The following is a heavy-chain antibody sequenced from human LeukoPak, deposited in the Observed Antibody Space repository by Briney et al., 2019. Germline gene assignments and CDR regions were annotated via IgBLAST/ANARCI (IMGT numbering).Heavy chain of an antibody. V-gene: IGHV3-30*03. D-gene: IGHD6-6*01. CDR1: GFTFSSYG. J-gene: IGHJ4*02. Sequence: GGSLRLSCAASGFTFSSYGMHWFRQAPGRGLEWVAVISYDGSNKYYADSVKGRFTISRDNSKNTLYLQMNSLRAEDTAVYYCATARTGPDYWGQGTLVTVSS. CDR2: ISYDGSNK. CDR3: ATARTGPDY.